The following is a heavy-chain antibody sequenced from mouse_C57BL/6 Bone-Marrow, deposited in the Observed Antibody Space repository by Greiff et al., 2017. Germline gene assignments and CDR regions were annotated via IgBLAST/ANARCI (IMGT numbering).Heavy chain of an antibody. J-gene: IGHJ3*01. Sequence: EVKLMESGGGLVKPGGSLKLSCAASGFTFSSYALSWVRQTPEKRLEWVATISDGGSYTYYPDTVKGRFTIARDNAKNNLYLQMSHLKSEDTAMYYCARDGPFYYGSSPVAYWGQGTLVTGSA. CDR2: ISDGGSYT. CDR3: ARDGPFYYGSSPVAY. CDR1: GFTFSSYA. D-gene: IGHD1-1*01. V-gene: IGHV5-4*01.